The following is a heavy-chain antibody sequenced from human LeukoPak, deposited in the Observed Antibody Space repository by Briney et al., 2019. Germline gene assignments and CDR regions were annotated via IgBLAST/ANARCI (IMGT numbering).Heavy chain of an antibody. V-gene: IGHV3-43*02. Sequence: GGSLRLSCAASGFTFDDYAMHWVRQAPGKGLEWVSLISGDGGSTYYADSVKGRFTISRDNSKNSLYLQMNSLRTEDTALYYYAKASRRYNWNDASDYWGQGTLVTVSS. CDR2: ISGDGGST. CDR1: GFTFDDYA. J-gene: IGHJ4*02. CDR3: AKASRRYNWNDASDY. D-gene: IGHD1-1*01.